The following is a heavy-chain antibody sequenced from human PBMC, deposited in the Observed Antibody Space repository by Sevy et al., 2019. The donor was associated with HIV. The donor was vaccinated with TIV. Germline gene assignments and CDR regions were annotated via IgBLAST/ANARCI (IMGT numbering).Heavy chain of an antibody. V-gene: IGHV3-30*04. Sequence: GGSLRRSCAASGFTFSNYVMHWVRQAPGKGLEWVALISLHGTNKDYRDSVKGRFTISRDDAKNTVYVEMTSLTVEDTALYYCVRETGGSGSAGYFGDWGQGTLVTVSS. J-gene: IGHJ4*02. CDR3: VRETGGSGSAGYFGD. CDR2: ISLHGTNK. D-gene: IGHD2-15*01. CDR1: GFTFSNYV.